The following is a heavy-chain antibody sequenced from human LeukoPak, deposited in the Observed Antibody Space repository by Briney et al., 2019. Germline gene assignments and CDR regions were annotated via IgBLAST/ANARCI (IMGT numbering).Heavy chain of an antibody. CDR1: GFTFRSYA. V-gene: IGHV3-23*01. D-gene: IGHD2-15*01. CDR2: ISGSGGST. Sequence: PXGSLRLSCAASGFTFRSYAMSWVGQAQGKGLEWVSGISGSGGSTYYADSVKGRFTIFRDNSKNTLYLQMNSLRAEDTAVYHCANGWSPDYWGRGTLVTVSS. J-gene: IGHJ4*02. CDR3: ANGWSPDY.